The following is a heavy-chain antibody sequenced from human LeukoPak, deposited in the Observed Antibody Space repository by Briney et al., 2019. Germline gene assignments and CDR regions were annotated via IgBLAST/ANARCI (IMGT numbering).Heavy chain of an antibody. CDR3: ARGTNDFWSGYPIFDY. D-gene: IGHD3-3*01. J-gene: IGHJ4*02. CDR1: GFTFDDYG. CDR2: INWNGGST. V-gene: IGHV3-20*04. Sequence: PGGSLRLSCAASGFTFDDYGMSWVRQAPGKGLEWVSGINWNGGSTGYADSVKGRFTISRDNAKNSLYLQMNSLRAEDTALYYCARGTNDFWSGYPIFDYWGQGTLVTVSS.